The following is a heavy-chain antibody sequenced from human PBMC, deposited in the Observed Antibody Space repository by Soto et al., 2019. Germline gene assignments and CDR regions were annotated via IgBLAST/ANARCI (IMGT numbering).Heavy chain of an antibody. V-gene: IGHV3-23*01. J-gene: IGHJ4*02. CDR3: VKGLGRLSLFFSFDY. CDR1: GFTFSSYA. Sequence: PGGSLRLSCAASGFTFSSYAMSWVRQAPGKGLEWVSAISGSGGSTYYADSVKGRFTISRDNSKNTLYLQMNSLRAEDTAVYYCVKGLGRLSLFFSFDYWGQGTLVTVSS. CDR2: ISGSGGST. D-gene: IGHD3-16*02.